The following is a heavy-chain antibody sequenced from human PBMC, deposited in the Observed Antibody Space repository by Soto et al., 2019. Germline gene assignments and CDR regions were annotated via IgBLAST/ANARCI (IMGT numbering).Heavy chain of an antibody. D-gene: IGHD7-27*01. CDR2: ISSSSSVI. CDR1: GFILSDCA. J-gene: IGHJ6*03. Sequence: GGSLRLSCATSGFILSDCAMNWVRQAPGKGLEWVSYISSSSSVIDYADSVKGRFTVSRDNARNSLYLQMNSLRAEDTAVYYCARDLSWGANWYYYMDVWVKGTTVTDSS. V-gene: IGHV3-48*01. CDR3: ARDLSWGANWYYYMDV.